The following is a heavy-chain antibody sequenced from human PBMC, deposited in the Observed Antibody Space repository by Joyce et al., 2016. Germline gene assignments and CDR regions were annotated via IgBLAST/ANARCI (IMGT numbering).Heavy chain of an antibody. Sequence: EVQLVESGGGLVKPGGSLRLSCADSGFTFSSYSMSWVRQAPGKVLEWVSSLSSSSSYIKYTDSVKGRFTISRDNAKNSLYLQMNSLRVEDTAVYYCARSSYTNGIFDYWGQGTLVTVSS. CDR1: GFTFSSYS. J-gene: IGHJ4*02. D-gene: IGHD2-8*01. V-gene: IGHV3-21*01. CDR2: LSSSSSYI. CDR3: ARSSYTNGIFDY.